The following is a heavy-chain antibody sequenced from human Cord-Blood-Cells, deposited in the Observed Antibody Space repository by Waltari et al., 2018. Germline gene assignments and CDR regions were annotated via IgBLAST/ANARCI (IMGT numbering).Heavy chain of an antibody. Sequence: QVQLVQSGSELKKPGASVMVSCKASGSTFTSHAMTWVRQDPGQGLEWMGWINTNTGNPTYAQGFTGRFVFSLDTSVSTAYLQICSLKAEDTAVYYCARESANWNDGFDPWGQGTLVTVSS. CDR3: ARESANWNDGFDP. CDR2: INTNTGNP. CDR1: GSTFTSHA. D-gene: IGHD1-20*01. V-gene: IGHV7-4-1*01. J-gene: IGHJ5*02.